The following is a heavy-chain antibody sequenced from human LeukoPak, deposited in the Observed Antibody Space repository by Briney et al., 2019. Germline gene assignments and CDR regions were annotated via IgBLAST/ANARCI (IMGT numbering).Heavy chain of an antibody. Sequence: ASVKVSCKASGYTFTGYYMHWVRQAPGQGLEWMGWINPNSGGTNYAQKFQGRVTMTRDTSISTAYMELSSLRSEDTAVYYCARAPDPLGYCSSTSCYEPDYWGQGTLVTVSS. J-gene: IGHJ4*02. CDR2: INPNSGGT. D-gene: IGHD2-2*01. V-gene: IGHV1-2*02. CDR3: ARAPDPLGYCSSTSCYEPDY. CDR1: GYTFTGYY.